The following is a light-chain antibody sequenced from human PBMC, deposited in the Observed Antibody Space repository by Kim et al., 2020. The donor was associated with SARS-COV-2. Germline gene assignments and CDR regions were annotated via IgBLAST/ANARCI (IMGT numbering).Light chain of an antibody. CDR1: QSVSRNY. CDR3: QQYGSSPYT. Sequence: LSPGGRATLSCRASQSVSRNYLAWYQQKPGQAPRLLIDSASNRATGIPDRFSGSGSGTDFTLTISRLEPEDIVVFYCQQYGSSPYTFGQGTKLEI. J-gene: IGKJ2*01. V-gene: IGKV3-20*01. CDR2: SAS.